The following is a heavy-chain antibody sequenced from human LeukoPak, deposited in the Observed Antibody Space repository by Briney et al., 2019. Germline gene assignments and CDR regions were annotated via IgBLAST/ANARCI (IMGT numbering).Heavy chain of an antibody. Sequence: GGSLRLSCAASGFAFSNYAMTWARQAPGMGLEWVSGISAGGYDTAYADSVKGRFTISRDNSKNTLYLQMNSLRAEDTALYYCATSQWIQLWSKYYYGMDVWGQGTTVTVSS. CDR2: ISAGGYDT. J-gene: IGHJ6*02. D-gene: IGHD5-18*01. CDR3: ATSQWIQLWSKYYYGMDV. V-gene: IGHV3-23*01. CDR1: GFAFSNYA.